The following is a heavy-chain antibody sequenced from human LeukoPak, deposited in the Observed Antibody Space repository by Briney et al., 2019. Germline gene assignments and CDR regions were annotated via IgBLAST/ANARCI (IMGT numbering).Heavy chain of an antibody. V-gene: IGHV1-18*01. CDR1: GYTFTNYG. J-gene: IGHJ6*03. Sequence: GASVKVSCKASGYTFTNYGITWVRQAPGQGLEWMGWISVYNGNTYYAQKLQGRVSMTTDTSTSTAYMELRSLRSDDTAMYYCAREKSGNYYGAIAPSYYYHYMDVWGKGTTVTISS. D-gene: IGHD3-10*01. CDR3: AREKSGNYYGAIAPSYYYHYMDV. CDR2: ISVYNGNT.